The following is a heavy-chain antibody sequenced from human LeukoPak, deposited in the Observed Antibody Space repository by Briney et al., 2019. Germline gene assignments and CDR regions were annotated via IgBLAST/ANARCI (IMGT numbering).Heavy chain of an antibody. V-gene: IGHV1-18*01. CDR1: GGTFSSYA. Sequence: ASVKVSCKASGGTFSSYAISWVRQAPGQGLEWMGWISAYNGNTNSAQKLQGRVTMTTDTSTSTAYMELRSLRSDDTAVYYCARGRDWNYAFDYWGQGTLVTVSS. D-gene: IGHD1-7*01. CDR2: ISAYNGNT. J-gene: IGHJ4*02. CDR3: ARGRDWNYAFDY.